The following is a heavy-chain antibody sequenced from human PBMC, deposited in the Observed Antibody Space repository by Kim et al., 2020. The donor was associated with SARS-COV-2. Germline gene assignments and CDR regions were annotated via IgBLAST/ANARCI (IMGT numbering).Heavy chain of an antibody. Sequence: GGSLRLSCAASGFTFSSYAMSWVRQAPGKGLEWVSAISGSGGSTYYADSVKGRFTISRDNSKNTLYLQMNSLRAEDTAVYYCAKAPGIAALGGPKATTYFDCWGQGTLVTVSS. J-gene: IGHJ4*02. CDR3: AKAPGIAALGGPKATTYFDC. V-gene: IGHV3-23*01. CDR2: ISGSGGST. D-gene: IGHD6-13*01. CDR1: GFTFSSYA.